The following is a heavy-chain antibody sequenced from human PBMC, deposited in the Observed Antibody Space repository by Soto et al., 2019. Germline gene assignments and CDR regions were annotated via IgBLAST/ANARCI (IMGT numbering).Heavy chain of an antibody. V-gene: IGHV4-31*03. CDR3: ARSYDYVWGSYRSYDAFDI. D-gene: IGHD3-16*02. CDR2: IYYSGST. J-gene: IGHJ3*02. CDR1: GASIRSGGFY. Sequence: SDTLSLTCTVFGASIRSGGFYCSWISQHPGKGLEWIGYIYYSGSTYYNPSLKSRVTISVDTSKNQFSLKLSSVTAADTAVYYCARSYDYVWGSYRSYDAFDIWGQGTMVT.